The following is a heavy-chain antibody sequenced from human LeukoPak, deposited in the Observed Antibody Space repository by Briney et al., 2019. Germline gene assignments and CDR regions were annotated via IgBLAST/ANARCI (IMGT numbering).Heavy chain of an antibody. D-gene: IGHD3-3*01. V-gene: IGHV1-2*02. Sequence: ASVKVSCKASGYTFIDYYIHWVRQAPGQGLEWMGWINHNSGGTNYAQKFQGRVTMTRDTSITTTYMELSRLTPDDSAVYFCATEASGLNWFDPWGQGTLVTVSS. CDR3: ATEASGLNWFDP. J-gene: IGHJ5*02. CDR2: INHNSGGT. CDR1: GYTFIDYY.